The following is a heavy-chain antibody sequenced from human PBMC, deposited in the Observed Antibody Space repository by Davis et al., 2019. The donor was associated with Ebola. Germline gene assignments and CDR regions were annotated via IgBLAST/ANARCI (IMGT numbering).Heavy chain of an antibody. CDR1: GFTFSSYD. Sequence: GESLKISCAASGFTFSSYDMHWVRQATGKGLEWVSAIGTAGDTYYPGSVKGRFTISRENAKNSLYLQMNSLRAGDTAVYYCARAPVAARPGSYYYGMDVWGQGTTVTVSS. D-gene: IGHD6-6*01. CDR3: ARAPVAARPGSYYYGMDV. CDR2: IGTAGDT. V-gene: IGHV3-13*01. J-gene: IGHJ6*02.